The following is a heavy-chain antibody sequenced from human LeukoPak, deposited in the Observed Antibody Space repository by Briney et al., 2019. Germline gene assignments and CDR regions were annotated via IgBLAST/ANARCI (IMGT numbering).Heavy chain of an antibody. CDR1: GYTFTSYG. V-gene: IGHV1-18*01. J-gene: IGHJ4*02. Sequence: ASVTVSCKASGYTFTSYGISWVRQAPGQGLEGVGWISAYNGNTNYAQKLQGRVTMTTDTSTSTAYMELRSLRSDDTAVYYCARQGAVAGRFNYWGQGTLVTGSS. D-gene: IGHD6-19*01. CDR3: ARQGAVAGRFNY. CDR2: ISAYNGNT.